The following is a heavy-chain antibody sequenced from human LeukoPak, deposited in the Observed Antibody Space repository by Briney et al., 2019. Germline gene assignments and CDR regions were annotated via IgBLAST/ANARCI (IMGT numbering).Heavy chain of an antibody. Sequence: GGSLRLSCAASGFTFSSYWMHWVRQAPGKGLVWVSRINSDGSSTSYADSVKGRFTISRDNAKNTLYLQMNSLRAEDTAVYYCARDHHYYDSSGYYYGWGQGTLVTVSS. CDR3: ARDHHYYDSSGYYYG. CDR1: GFTFSSYW. V-gene: IGHV3-74*01. J-gene: IGHJ4*02. D-gene: IGHD3-22*01. CDR2: INSDGSST.